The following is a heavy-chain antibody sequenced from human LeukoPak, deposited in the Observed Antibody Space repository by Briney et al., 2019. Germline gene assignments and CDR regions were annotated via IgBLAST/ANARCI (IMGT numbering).Heavy chain of an antibody. CDR1: GGSFTSGDYY. Sequence: SETLSLTCTVSGGSFTSGDYYWSWIRQPPGKGLEWIGYIFYSGSTYYNPSLKSRLTMSVDTSRNQFSLKLSSVTAADTAVYFCARGGAMFYYGSGSYPRYWGQGTLVTVSS. CDR2: IFYSGST. V-gene: IGHV4-30-4*01. J-gene: IGHJ4*02. CDR3: ARGGAMFYYGSGSYPRY. D-gene: IGHD3-10*01.